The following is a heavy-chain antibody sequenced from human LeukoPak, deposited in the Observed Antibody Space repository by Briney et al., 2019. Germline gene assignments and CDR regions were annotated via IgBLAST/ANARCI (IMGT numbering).Heavy chain of an antibody. CDR2: INPNSGGT. Sequence: EASVKLSCKASGYTFTGYYMHWVRQAPGQGLEWMGWINPNSGGTNYAQKFQGRVTMTRDTSISTAYMELSRLRSDDTAVYYCARVRTIFGVGDFQHWGQGTLVTVSS. D-gene: IGHD3-3*01. V-gene: IGHV1-2*02. CDR1: GYTFTGYY. J-gene: IGHJ1*01. CDR3: ARVRTIFGVGDFQH.